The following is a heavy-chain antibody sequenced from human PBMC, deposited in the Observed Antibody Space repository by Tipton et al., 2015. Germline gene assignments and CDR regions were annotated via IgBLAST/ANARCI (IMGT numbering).Heavy chain of an antibody. J-gene: IGHJ4*02. D-gene: IGHD5-12*01. CDR2: IFYTGST. V-gene: IGHV4-31*03. CDR1: GGAITSDGFY. CDR3: ARDRKHGYDSQNLFDS. Sequence: TLSLTCTVSGGAITSDGFYWSWIRQHPGKGLEWIGYIFYTGSTYYNPSLESRVTISVDTFRNQFSLRLSSVTTADTAVYYCARDRKHGYDSQNLFDSWGQGILVTVSS.